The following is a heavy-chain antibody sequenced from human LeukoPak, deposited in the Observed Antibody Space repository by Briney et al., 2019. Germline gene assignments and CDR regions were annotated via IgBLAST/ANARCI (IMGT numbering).Heavy chain of an antibody. CDR3: ARVGSYYNGMDV. V-gene: IGHV4-59*01. CDR1: GGSLSSYY. J-gene: IGHJ6*02. Sequence: SETLSLTCTVSGGSLSSYYWHGIRQPPGKGLEWIGYISYSGSTNYNPSLKSRVTISVDTSKNQFSLKLSSVTAADTAVYYCARVGSYYNGMDVWGQGTTVTVSS. D-gene: IGHD1-26*01. CDR2: ISYSGST.